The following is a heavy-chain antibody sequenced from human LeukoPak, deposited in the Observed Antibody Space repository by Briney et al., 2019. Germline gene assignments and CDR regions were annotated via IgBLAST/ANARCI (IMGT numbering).Heavy chain of an antibody. Sequence: AGGSLRLSCAASGNYWMHWVRQAPGKGLVWVSHINSDGSWTSYADSVKGRFTISRDNAKNTLYLQMNSLRAEDTAVYYCARATRGALDYWGQGTLVTVSS. CDR2: INSDGSWT. CDR3: ARATRGALDY. CDR1: GNYW. J-gene: IGHJ4*02. V-gene: IGHV3-74*01. D-gene: IGHD1-26*01.